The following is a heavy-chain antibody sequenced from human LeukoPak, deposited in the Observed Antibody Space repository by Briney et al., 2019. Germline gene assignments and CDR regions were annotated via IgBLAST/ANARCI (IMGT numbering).Heavy chain of an antibody. V-gene: IGHV4-39*01. CDR2: IYYSGST. CDR3: ARQGGNAPDY. D-gene: IGHD1-1*01. J-gene: IGHJ4*02. CDR1: GGFISSSSYY. Sequence: SETLSLTCTVSGGFISSSSYYWGWIRQPPGKGLEWIGSIYYSGSTYYNPSLKSRVTISVDTSKNQFPLTLSSVTAADTAVYYCARQGGNAPDYWGQGTLVTVSS.